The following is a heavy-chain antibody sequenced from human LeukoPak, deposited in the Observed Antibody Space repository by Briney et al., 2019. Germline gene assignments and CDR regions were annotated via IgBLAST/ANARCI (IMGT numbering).Heavy chain of an antibody. J-gene: IGHJ4*02. D-gene: IGHD6-13*01. V-gene: IGHV4-39*07. CDR3: ARGVIAAGGNDFDY. CDR2: IYYSGNT. CDR1: GGSIRSTTYY. Sequence: SETLSLTCSVSGGSIRSTTYYWGWIRQPPGKRLEWIASIYYSGNTYYSPSLMSRVTISVDTSKNQFSLNLRSVTAADTAVYYCARGVIAAGGNDFDYWGQGTLVTVSS.